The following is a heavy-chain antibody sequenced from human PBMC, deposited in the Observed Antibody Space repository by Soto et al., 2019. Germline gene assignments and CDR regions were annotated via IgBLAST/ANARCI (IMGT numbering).Heavy chain of an antibody. CDR1: GGSISNYY. D-gene: IGHD3-10*01. J-gene: IGHJ5*02. V-gene: IGHV4-59*01. CDR2: IYYSGST. Sequence: SDTLSLTCTVSGGSISNYYWSWIRQPPGKGLEWIGYIYYSGSTNYNPSLKSRVTISVDTSKNQFSLKLSSVTAADTAVYYCARAGTTMVRGVISGWFDPWGQGTLVTVSS. CDR3: ARAGTTMVRGVISGWFDP.